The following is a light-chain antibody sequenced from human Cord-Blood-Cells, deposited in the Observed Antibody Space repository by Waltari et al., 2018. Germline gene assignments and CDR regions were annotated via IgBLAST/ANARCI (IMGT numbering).Light chain of an antibody. Sequence: SYELTQPPSVSVSPGQTARITCSGDAFPKQYAYWYQQKPGQAPVLVIYKDSERPPGIPGRFSGSSSGTTVTLTISGVQAEDEADYYCQSADSSGTYEVFGGGTKLTV. CDR2: KDS. V-gene: IGLV3-25*02. CDR3: QSADSSGTYEV. J-gene: IGLJ2*01. CDR1: AFPKQY.